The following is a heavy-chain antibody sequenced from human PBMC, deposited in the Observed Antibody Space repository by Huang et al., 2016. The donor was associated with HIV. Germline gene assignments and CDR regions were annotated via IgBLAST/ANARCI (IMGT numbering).Heavy chain of an antibody. V-gene: IGHV4-39*02. D-gene: IGHD3-10*01. CDR1: GGSIRSDNYY. J-gene: IGHJ4*02. CDR2: IYYSWST. CDR3: ARLPGSITMIRGVITNPY. Sequence: QLQLQESGPGLVKPSETLSLTCTVSGGSIRSDNYYWGWIRQPPGKGLEWIGSIYYSWSTYDNPSLKRRVTITVETSKNHFSLRMRSVTAADTAVYYCARLPGSITMIRGVITNPYWGQGTLVTVSS.